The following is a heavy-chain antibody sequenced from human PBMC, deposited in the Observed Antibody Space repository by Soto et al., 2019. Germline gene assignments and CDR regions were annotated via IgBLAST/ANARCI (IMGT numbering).Heavy chain of an antibody. J-gene: IGHJ4*02. D-gene: IGHD2-15*01. CDR1: GFTFTSYA. CDR2: ISSGGST. CDR3: AKRRGAGGHFDY. V-gene: IGHV3-23*01. Sequence: GGSLRLSCAASGFTFTSYAMGWVRQAPGKGLEWVSVISSGGSTYYADSVRGRFTISRDNSKDTLSLQMNSLRAEDTAVYYCAKRRGAGGHFDYWGQGALVTVSS.